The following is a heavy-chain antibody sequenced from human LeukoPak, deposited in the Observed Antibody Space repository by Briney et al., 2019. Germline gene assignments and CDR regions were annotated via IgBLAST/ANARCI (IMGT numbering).Heavy chain of an antibody. CDR3: ARVIRTGTTGVDY. V-gene: IGHV3-7*01. J-gene: IGHJ4*02. CDR2: IKQDGSEK. CDR1: GFTFSSYW. D-gene: IGHD1-7*01. Sequence: GGSLRLSCAASGFTFSSYWMSWVRQAPGKGLEWVANIKQDGSEKYYADSVKGRFTISRDNAKNSLFLQMNSLRAEDTAVYYCARVIRTGTTGVDYWGQGTLVTVSS.